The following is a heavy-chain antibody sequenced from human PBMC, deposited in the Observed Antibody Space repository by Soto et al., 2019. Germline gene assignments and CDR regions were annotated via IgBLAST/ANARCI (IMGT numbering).Heavy chain of an antibody. D-gene: IGHD6-6*01. J-gene: IGHJ6*03. V-gene: IGHV1-46*03. CDR3: ARHSSSGVYYYYYYMDV. Sequence: ASVKVSCKASGYTFTSYYMHWVRQAPGQGLEWMGIINPSGGSTSYAQKFQGRVTMTRDTSTSTVYMELSSLRSEDTAVYYCARHSSSGVYYYYYYMDVWGKGTTVTVSS. CDR2: INPSGGST. CDR1: GYTFTSYY.